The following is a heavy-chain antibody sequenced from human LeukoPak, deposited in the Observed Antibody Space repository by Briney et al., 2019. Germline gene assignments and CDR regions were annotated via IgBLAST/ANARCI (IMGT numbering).Heavy chain of an antibody. J-gene: IGHJ4*02. CDR1: GFTFDDYA. V-gene: IGHV3-30*02. Sequence: PGGSLRLSCAASGFTFDDYAMHWVRQAPGKGLEWVAFIRYDGSNKYYADSVKGRFTISRDNSKNTLYLQMNSLRAEDTAVYYCAISRLAYCGGDCYHNFDYWGQGTLVTVSS. CDR2: IRYDGSNK. CDR3: AISRLAYCGGDCYHNFDY. D-gene: IGHD2-21*02.